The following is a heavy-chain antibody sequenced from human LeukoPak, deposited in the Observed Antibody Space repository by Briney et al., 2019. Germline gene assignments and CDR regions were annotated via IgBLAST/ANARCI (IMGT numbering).Heavy chain of an antibody. Sequence: SCAASGFTFSSYAISWVRQAPGQGLEWMGGIIPIFGTANYAQKFQGRVTITADESTGTAYMELSSLRSEDTAVYYCARDSVTMVREVYYGMDVWGQGTTVTVSS. V-gene: IGHV1-69*01. CDR3: ARDSVTMVREVYYGMDV. CDR2: IIPIFGTA. D-gene: IGHD3-10*01. J-gene: IGHJ6*02. CDR1: GFTFSSYA.